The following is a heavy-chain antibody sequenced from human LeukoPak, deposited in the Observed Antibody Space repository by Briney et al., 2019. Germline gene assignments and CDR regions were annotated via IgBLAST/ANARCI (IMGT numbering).Heavy chain of an antibody. CDR3: ARTPYYYDILTGYYSVPWFDP. Sequence: GASVKVSCKASGYTFTSYDINWVRQATGQGLEWMGWMNPNSGGTNYAQKFQGRVTMTRDTSISTAYMELSRLRSDDTAVYYCARTPYYYDILTGYYSVPWFDPWGQGTLVTVSS. CDR1: GYTFTSYD. J-gene: IGHJ5*02. CDR2: MNPNSGGT. D-gene: IGHD3-9*01. V-gene: IGHV1-2*02.